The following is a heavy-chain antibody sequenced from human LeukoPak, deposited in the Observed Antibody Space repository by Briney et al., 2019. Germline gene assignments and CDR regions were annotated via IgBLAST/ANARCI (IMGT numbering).Heavy chain of an antibody. Sequence: SETLSLTCAVYGGSFSGYYWSWLRQPPGKGLEWIGEINHSGSTNYNPSLKSRVTISVDTSKNQFSLKLSSVTAADTAVYYCAAEGRGVLIPPPIAGPYWGQGTLVTVSS. CDR1: GGSFSGYY. V-gene: IGHV4-34*01. D-gene: IGHD2-8*01. CDR2: INHSGST. J-gene: IGHJ4*02. CDR3: AAEGRGVLIPPPIAGPY.